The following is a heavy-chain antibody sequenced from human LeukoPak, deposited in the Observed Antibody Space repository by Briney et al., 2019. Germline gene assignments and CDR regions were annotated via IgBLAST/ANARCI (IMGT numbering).Heavy chain of an antibody. V-gene: IGHV1-46*01. J-gene: IGHJ4*02. CDR3: ARASGIVGATIDY. Sequence: VASVKVSCKASGYTFTSYYMHWVRQAPGQGLEWMGIINPSGGSTSYAQKFQGRVTMTRDTSTSTVYMELRSLRSDDTAVCYCARASGIVGATIDYWGQGTLVTVSS. D-gene: IGHD1-26*01. CDR1: GYTFTSYY. CDR2: INPSGGST.